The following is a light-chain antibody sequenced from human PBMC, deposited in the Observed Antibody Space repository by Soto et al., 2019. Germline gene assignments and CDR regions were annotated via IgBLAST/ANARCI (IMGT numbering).Light chain of an antibody. CDR2: DAS. V-gene: IGKV3-11*01. CDR3: QQRSSWPRIT. J-gene: IGKJ5*01. Sequence: EIVLTQSPATLSLSPGERATLSCRASQSVSSYLAWYQQKPGQAPRLLIYDASNRATGIPARFSGSGSGTDFTLTISSLEPGDFAVYYCQQRSSWPRITFGQGTRLEI. CDR1: QSVSSY.